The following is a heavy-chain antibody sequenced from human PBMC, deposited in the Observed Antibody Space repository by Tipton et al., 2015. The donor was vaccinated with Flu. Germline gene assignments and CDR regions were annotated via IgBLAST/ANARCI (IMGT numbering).Heavy chain of an antibody. Sequence: PRLSCAASGFIFSTYEMHWVRQAPGKGLEWVAVISNDGSSKYYADSVKGRFTISRDNSKNTLYLQMNSLRAEDTAVYYCARDKDCSSTTCFNAFDIWGLGTLVTVSS. V-gene: IGHV3-30-3*01. D-gene: IGHD2-2*01. CDR1: GFIFSTYE. J-gene: IGHJ3*02. CDR3: ARDKDCSSTTCFNAFDI. CDR2: ISNDGSSK.